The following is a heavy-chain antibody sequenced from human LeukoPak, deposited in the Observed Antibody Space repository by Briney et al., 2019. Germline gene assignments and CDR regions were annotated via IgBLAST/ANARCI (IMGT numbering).Heavy chain of an antibody. J-gene: IGHJ4*02. D-gene: IGHD2-15*01. Sequence: VASVKVSCKASGYTFSGFYIHWVRQAPGQGLEWMGWISPSTGGTNYAQKFQGRVTMTGDTSISTAHMELSGLTSDDRAVYYCARDHCSGGTCYPANWGQGTLVTVSS. CDR1: GYTFSGFY. V-gene: IGHV1-2*02. CDR2: ISPSTGGT. CDR3: ARDHCSGGTCYPAN.